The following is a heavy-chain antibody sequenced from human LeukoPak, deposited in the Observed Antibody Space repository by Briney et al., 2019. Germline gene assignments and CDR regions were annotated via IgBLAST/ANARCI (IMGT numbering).Heavy chain of an antibody. D-gene: IGHD3-3*01. V-gene: IGHV1-69*13. CDR3: ARKFTILGYMDV. J-gene: IGHJ6*03. Sequence: ASVKVSCKASGGTFISYAISWVRQAPGQGLEGMGGIIPIFGTANYAQKFQGRVTITADESTSTAYMELSSLRSEDTAVYYCARKFTILGYMDVWGKGTTVTVSS. CDR1: GGTFISYA. CDR2: IIPIFGTA.